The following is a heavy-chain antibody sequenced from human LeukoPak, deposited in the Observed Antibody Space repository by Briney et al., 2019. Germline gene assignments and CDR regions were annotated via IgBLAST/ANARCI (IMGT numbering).Heavy chain of an antibody. V-gene: IGHV1-18*01. J-gene: IGHJ4*02. CDR3: ARSGRGTYYYFDL. Sequence: GASVKVSCKASSYSFNRYGISWVRQAPGQGLEWMGWINGYNGNTNYAQKFLGRVSMTADTSTSTAYMELRSLTSDDTAVYYCARSGRGTYYYFDLWGQGTLVTVSS. D-gene: IGHD5-12*01. CDR2: INGYNGNT. CDR1: SYSFNRYG.